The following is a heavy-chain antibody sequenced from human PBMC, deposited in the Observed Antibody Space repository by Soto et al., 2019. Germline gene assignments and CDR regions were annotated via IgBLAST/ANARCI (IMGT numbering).Heavy chain of an antibody. CDR1: GDPLSYGGYY. Sequence: QVPLQASSPGLVETLQTLSLVCSVSGDPLSYGGYYWSWVRQSPGKSLEWIGFVYHTGATYYHPSLESRVTMAVDRSKNEFSVKLTSVTAADTAPYYCAREGHYSWECLDPWGQGILVTVSS. J-gene: IGHJ5*02. D-gene: IGHD4-4*01. CDR3: AREGHYSWECLDP. CDR2: VYHTGAT. V-gene: IGHV4-31*03.